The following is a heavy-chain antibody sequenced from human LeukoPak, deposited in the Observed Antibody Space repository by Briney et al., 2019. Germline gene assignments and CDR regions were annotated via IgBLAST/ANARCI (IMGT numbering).Heavy chain of an antibody. CDR1: GFTFSSYG. Sequence: GGSLRLSCAASGFTFSSYGMSWVRQAPGKGLEWVSVISGGGDSTYYADSVKGRFAISRDNSKNTLYLQMNSLRAEETAVYYCATALACSASYHRPLYYYCGQGTLVPVSS. V-gene: IGHV3-23*01. D-gene: IGHD1-26*01. CDR2: ISGGGDST. CDR3: ATALACSASYHRPLYYY. J-gene: IGHJ4*02.